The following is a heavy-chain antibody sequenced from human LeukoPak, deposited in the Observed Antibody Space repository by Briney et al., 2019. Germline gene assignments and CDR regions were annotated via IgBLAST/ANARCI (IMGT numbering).Heavy chain of an antibody. CDR2: IYYSGST. CDR3: ARGTYYYDSSGQPTHSNFDY. D-gene: IGHD3-22*01. J-gene: IGHJ4*02. CDR1: GGSISSGDYY. V-gene: IGHV4-30-4*01. Sequence: SETLSLTCTVSGGSISSGDYYWSWIRQPPGKGLEWIGYIYYSGSTYYNPSLKSRVTISVDTSKNQFSLKLSSVTAADTAVYYCARGTYYYDSSGQPTHSNFDYWGQGTLVTVSS.